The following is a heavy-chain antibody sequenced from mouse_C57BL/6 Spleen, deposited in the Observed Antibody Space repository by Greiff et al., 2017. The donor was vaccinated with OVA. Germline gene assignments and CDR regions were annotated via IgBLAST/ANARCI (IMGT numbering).Heavy chain of an antibody. CDR3: SSKEDAYCWFAY. CDR1: GYTFTSYG. D-gene: IGHD2-3*01. V-gene: IGHV1-81*01. CDR2: IYPRSGHT. J-gene: IGHJ3*01. Sequence: QVQLQQSGAELARPGASVKLSCKASGYTFTSYGISWVKQRTGPGLEWIGEIYPRSGHTYYNEKFKGKATLTADKSSSTAYMELRRLSSEASAVYFCSSKEDAYCWFAYWGPGTLVTVSA.